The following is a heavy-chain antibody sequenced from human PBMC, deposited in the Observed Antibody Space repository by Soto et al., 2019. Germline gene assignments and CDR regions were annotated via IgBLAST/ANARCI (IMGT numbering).Heavy chain of an antibody. J-gene: IGHJ3*02. V-gene: IGHV4-30-2*01. Sequence: QLQLQESGSGLVKPSQTLSLTCAVSGGSISSGGYSWSWIRQPPGKAWEGFGYIYHSGRTYYTPSVKRRVTRSVDRSKNQFSLKLSSVTAADTAVYYCARAHLGSITGTTFAFDIWGQGTMVTVSS. CDR3: ARAHLGSITGTTFAFDI. D-gene: IGHD1-7*01. CDR2: IYHSGRT. CDR1: GGSISSGGYS.